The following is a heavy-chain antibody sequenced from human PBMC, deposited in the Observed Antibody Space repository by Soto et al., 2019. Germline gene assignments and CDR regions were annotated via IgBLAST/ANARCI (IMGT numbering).Heavy chain of an antibody. CDR3: AHRRQLGDFDS. CDR1: GFSLSTSGVC. CDR2: ICWDDGK. Sequence: QITLKESGPTLVKPTQTLTLTCTFSGFSLSTSGVCVGWFRQPPGKAPEWLAIICWDDGKRYSPSLKSRLTVPQDTSKKQVVRILTNMDPVDTGTYFCAHRRQLGDFDSWGQGTLVTVSS. D-gene: IGHD7-27*01. J-gene: IGHJ4*02. V-gene: IGHV2-5*02.